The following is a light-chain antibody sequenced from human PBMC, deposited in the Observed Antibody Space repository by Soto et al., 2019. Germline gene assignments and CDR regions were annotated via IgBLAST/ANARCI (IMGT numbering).Light chain of an antibody. J-gene: IGKJ1*01. Sequence: EIVLTHAPATLSVSPLDRANLSCSASQYIGSTIAWYQQRSGQAPRLLIFDESIRLPTVPARFSGGGSGEEYTITISSMQSEDFEVYYCQKYDKWPRKVGQGTKV. CDR3: QKYDKWPRK. V-gene: IGKV3-15*01. CDR1: QYIGST. CDR2: DES.